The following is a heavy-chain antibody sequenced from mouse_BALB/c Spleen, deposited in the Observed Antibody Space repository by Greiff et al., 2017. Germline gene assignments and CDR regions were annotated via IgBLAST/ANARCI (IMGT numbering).Heavy chain of an antibody. D-gene: IGHD2-14*01. CDR3: ARGYYRYDEGAWFAY. CDR2: ISSGGST. CDR1: GFTFSSYA. V-gene: IGHV5-6-5*01. J-gene: IGHJ3*01. Sequence: EVKLVESGGGLVKPGGSLKLSCAASGFTFSSYAMSWVRQTPEKRLEWVASISSGGSTYYPDSVKGRFTISRDNARNILYLQMSSLRSEDTAMYYCARGYYRYDEGAWFAYWGQGTLVTVSA.